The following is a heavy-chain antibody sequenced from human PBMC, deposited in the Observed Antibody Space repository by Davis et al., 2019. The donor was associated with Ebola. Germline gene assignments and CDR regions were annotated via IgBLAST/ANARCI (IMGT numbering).Heavy chain of an antibody. CDR1: GFTFSTYA. D-gene: IGHD5-24*01. CDR2: ITGSGGYI. V-gene: IGHV3-23*01. CDR3: APKMAGSHPFDY. J-gene: IGHJ4*02. Sequence: GESLKISCVASGFTFSTYAMHWVRQAPGKGLEWVAGITGSGGYIEYGDSVKGRFTISRDNSNNTLHLQMSSLRAEDTALYYCAPKMAGSHPFDYWGQGTLVTVSS.